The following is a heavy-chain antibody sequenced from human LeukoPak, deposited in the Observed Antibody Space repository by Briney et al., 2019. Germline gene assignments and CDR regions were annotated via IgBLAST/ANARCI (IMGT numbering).Heavy chain of an antibody. D-gene: IGHD2-21*01. J-gene: IGHJ6*02. CDR3: ARITFVVEGYGMDV. V-gene: IGHV4-38-2*01. CDR1: GYSISSGYY. CDR2: IHHTGST. Sequence: SETLSLTCAVSGYSISSGYYWGWIRPPPGKGLEWIGSIHHTGSTYYNPSLKSRVTISVDTSKNQFSLKLSSVTAADTAVYYCARITFVVEGYGMDVWGQGTTVTVSS.